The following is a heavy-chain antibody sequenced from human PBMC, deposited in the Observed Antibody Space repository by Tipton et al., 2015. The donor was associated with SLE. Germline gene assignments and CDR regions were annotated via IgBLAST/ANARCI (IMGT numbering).Heavy chain of an antibody. V-gene: IGHV4-38-2*02. CDR3: AREGGYHPYSFDY. J-gene: IGHJ4*02. D-gene: IGHD5-12*01. CDR1: GYSITSGYY. CDR2: IYHSGST. Sequence: TLSLTCAVSGYSITSGYYWGWIRQSPGKGLEWIGSIYHSGSTYYNPSLKSRVTISVDTSKDQFSLKLNSVTAADTAMYYCAREGGYHPYSFDYWGQGTLVTVSS.